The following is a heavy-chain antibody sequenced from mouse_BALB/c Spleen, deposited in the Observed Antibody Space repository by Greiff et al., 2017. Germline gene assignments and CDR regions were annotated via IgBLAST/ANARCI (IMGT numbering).Heavy chain of an antibody. CDR3: MVYYDYPSYAMDY. CDR1: GFTFSNYW. CDR2: IRLKSNNYAT. V-gene: IGHV6-6*02. D-gene: IGHD2-4*01. Sequence: DVKVEESGGGLVQPGGSMKLSCVASGFTFSNYWMNWVRHSPEKGLEWVAEIRLKSNNYATHYAESVKGRFTISRDDSKSSVYLQMNNLRAEDTGIYYCMVYYDYPSYAMDYWGQGTSVTVSS. J-gene: IGHJ4*01.